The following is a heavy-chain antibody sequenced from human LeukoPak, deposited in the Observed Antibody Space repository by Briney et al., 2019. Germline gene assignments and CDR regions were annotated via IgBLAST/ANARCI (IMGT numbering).Heavy chain of an antibody. CDR2: ITGSGGNT. V-gene: IGHV3-23*01. J-gene: IGHJ5*02. D-gene: IGHD1-1*01. CDR1: GFTFSSYA. Sequence: GGSLRLSCAASGFTFSSYAMSWVRQAPGKGLEWVSTITGSGGNTYYADSVKGRFTISRDNSKDTLYLQMNSLRAEDTAIYYCVKWNLGSRWFDPWGQGTLVTVSS. CDR3: VKWNLGSRWFDP.